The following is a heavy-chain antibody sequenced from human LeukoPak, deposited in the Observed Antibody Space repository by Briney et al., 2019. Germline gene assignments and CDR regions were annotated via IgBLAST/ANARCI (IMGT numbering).Heavy chain of an antibody. J-gene: IGHJ4*02. CDR2: IYSGGST. CDR1: GFIVSGNY. CDR3: ARDHGGWIFDY. D-gene: IGHD6-19*01. Sequence: PGGSLRLSCAASGFIVSGNYMSWVRQAPGKGLEWVAVIYSGGSTYYADSVKGRLTISRDNSKHTLYLQMNSLRAEHTAVYYCARDHGGWIFDYWGQGALVTVSS. V-gene: IGHV3-66*01.